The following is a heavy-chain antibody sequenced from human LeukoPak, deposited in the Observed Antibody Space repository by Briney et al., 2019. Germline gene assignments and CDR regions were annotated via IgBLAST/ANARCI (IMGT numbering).Heavy chain of an antibody. CDR1: GYTFTSYD. D-gene: IGHD4-11*01. Sequence: GASVKVSCKDSGYTFTSYDINWVRQATGQGLEWMGWMNPNSGNTGYAQKFQGRVTMTRSTSISTAYMELSSLRSEDTAVYYCASRVFSDYNDYYYYGMDVWGQGTTVTVSS. V-gene: IGHV1-8*01. CDR3: ASRVFSDYNDYYYYGMDV. CDR2: MNPNSGNT. J-gene: IGHJ6*02.